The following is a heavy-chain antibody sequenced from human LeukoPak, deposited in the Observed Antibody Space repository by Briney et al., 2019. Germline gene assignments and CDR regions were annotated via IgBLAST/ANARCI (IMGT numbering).Heavy chain of an antibody. J-gene: IGHJ4*02. CDR3: KSGYSGYDSSFDY. V-gene: IGHV4-39*01. CDR2: IYYSGST. D-gene: IGHD5-12*01. Sequence: SETLSLTCTVSGVSISSSSYYWGWIRQPPGKGLEWIGSIYYSGSTYYNPSLKSRVTISVDTSKNQFSLKLSSLTAADTAVYYCKSGYSGYDSSFDYWGQGTLVTVSS. CDR1: GVSISSSSYY.